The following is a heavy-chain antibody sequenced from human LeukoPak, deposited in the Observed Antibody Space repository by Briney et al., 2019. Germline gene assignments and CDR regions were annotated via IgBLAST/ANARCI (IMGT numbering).Heavy chain of an antibody. V-gene: IGHV1-18*01. J-gene: IGHJ6*02. CDR2: ISASNGNT. CDR3: ARRNCGGDCYSYYYYGMDV. D-gene: IGHD2-21*02. CDR1: GYTFTSYG. Sequence: ASVKVSCKASGYTFTSYGISWVRQAPGQGLEWMERISASNGNTNYAQKLQGRVTMTTDTSTSTAYMELRSLRSDDTAVYYCARRNCGGDCYSYYYYGMDVWGQGTTVTVSS.